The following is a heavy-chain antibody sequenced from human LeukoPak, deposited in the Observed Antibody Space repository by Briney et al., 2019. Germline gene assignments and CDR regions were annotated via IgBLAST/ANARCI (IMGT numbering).Heavy chain of an antibody. CDR1: GFTFSSYA. D-gene: IGHD2-15*01. Sequence: GGSLRLSCAASGFTFSSYAMSWVRQAPGKGLEWVSTISDTGSSTYHADPVKGRFTISRENSKNTLYLQLDSLRAEDTAVYYCAKDSQSHAWSQFDYWGQGALVTVSS. CDR3: AKDSQSHAWSQFDY. V-gene: IGHV3-23*01. J-gene: IGHJ4*02. CDR2: ISDTGSST.